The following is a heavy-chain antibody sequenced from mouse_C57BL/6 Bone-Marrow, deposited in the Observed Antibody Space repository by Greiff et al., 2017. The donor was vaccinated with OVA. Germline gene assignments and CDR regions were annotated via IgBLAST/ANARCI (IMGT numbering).Heavy chain of an antibody. CDR3: VRQNYGNSGYYFDY. Sequence: EVKLMESGGGLVQPKGSLKLSCAASGFSFNTYAMTWVRPAPGKGLEWVARIRSKSNNYATYYADSVKDRFTISRDDSESMLYLQMNNLKTEDTAMYYCVRQNYGNSGYYFDYWGQGTTLTVSS. V-gene: IGHV10-1*01. CDR2: IRSKSNNYAT. CDR1: GFSFNTYA. D-gene: IGHD2-1*01. J-gene: IGHJ2*01.